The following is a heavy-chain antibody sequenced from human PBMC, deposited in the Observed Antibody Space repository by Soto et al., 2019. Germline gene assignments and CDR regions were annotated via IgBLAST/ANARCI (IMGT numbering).Heavy chain of an antibody. CDR1: GGSISSYY. CDR3: AREWSHVDTAMVTVVEGFDY. J-gene: IGHJ4*02. CDR2: IYYSGST. V-gene: IGHV4-59*12. Sequence: SETLSLTCTVSGGSISSYYWSWIRQPPGKGLEWIGYIYYSGSTNYNPSLKSRVTISVDTSKNQFSLKLSSVTAADTAVYYCAREWSHVDTAMVTVVEGFDYWGQGTLVTVSS. D-gene: IGHD5-18*01.